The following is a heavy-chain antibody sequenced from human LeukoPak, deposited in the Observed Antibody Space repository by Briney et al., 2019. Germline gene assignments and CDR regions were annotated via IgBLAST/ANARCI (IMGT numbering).Heavy chain of an antibody. V-gene: IGHV3-73*01. CDR3: TRPGYSSGWIDY. CDR2: IRSKGDNYAT. Sequence: PGGSLRLSCAASGFTFDRYPMHWVRQASGKGLEWVGRIRSKGDNYATAYAASVKGRFIISRDDSKNTAYLQMNSLKTEDTAVYFCTRPGYSSGWIDYWGQGTLVTVSS. CDR1: GFTFDRYP. D-gene: IGHD6-19*01. J-gene: IGHJ4*02.